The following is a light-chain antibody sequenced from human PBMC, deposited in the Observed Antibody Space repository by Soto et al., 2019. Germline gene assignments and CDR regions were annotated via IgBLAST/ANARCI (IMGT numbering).Light chain of an antibody. J-gene: IGKJ1*01. Sequence: DIQMTQSPSTLSASVGDRVTITCRASQSINTWLAWYQQKPGEAPKLLIYAGSTLERGVPSRFSGSGSGTEFTLAISSLPPDDFATFYCQQYKTYSRTFGQGTKVDVK. CDR1: QSINTW. CDR2: AGS. CDR3: QQYKTYSRT. V-gene: IGKV1-5*03.